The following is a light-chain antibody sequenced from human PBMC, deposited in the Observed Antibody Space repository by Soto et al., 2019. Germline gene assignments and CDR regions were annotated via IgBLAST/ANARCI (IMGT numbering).Light chain of an antibody. Sequence: QSALTQPASVSGSPGQSITISCTGTSSDVGGYNLVSWYQQYPDKAPKLMIFDVNTRPSGVSNSFSGSKSGNTASLTISGLPAEDEADYYCSSYKSSSTLPYVFGTGTKLTVL. CDR2: DVN. J-gene: IGLJ1*01. V-gene: IGLV2-14*01. CDR3: SSYKSSSTLPYV. CDR1: SSDVGGYNL.